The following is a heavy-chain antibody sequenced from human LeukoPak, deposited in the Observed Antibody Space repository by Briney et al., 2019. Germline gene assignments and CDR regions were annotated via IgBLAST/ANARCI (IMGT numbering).Heavy chain of an antibody. CDR3: ARERTTVTTYAFDI. J-gene: IGHJ3*02. CDR1: GFTFSTYS. CDR2: IVSSSSSI. V-gene: IGHV3-48*01. Sequence: GGSLRLSCAASGFTFSTYSMNWLRQAPGKGLEWVSYIVSSSSSIYYADSVKGRFTISRDNAKNSLYLQMNSLRAEDTAVYYCARERTTVTTYAFDIWGQGTMVTVSS. D-gene: IGHD4-17*01.